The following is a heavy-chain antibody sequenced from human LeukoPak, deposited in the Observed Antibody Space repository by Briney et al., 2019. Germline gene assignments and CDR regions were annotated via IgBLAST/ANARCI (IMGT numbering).Heavy chain of an antibody. CDR2: IYWNDDK. Sequence: KESGPTLVNPTQTLTLTCTFSAFSLSSHGVGVGWIRQPPGEALEWVALIYWNDDKRYGPSLNNKLTITKDTSKNQVVLTMTNIDPVDTATYYCAHLDGKYPDLFDPWGQGTLVTVSS. J-gene: IGHJ5*02. CDR1: AFSLSSHGVG. D-gene: IGHD2-2*01. V-gene: IGHV2-5*01. CDR3: AHLDGKYPDLFDP.